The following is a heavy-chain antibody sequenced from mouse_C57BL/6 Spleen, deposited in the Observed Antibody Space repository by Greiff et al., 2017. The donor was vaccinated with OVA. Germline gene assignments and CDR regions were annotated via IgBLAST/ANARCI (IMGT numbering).Heavy chain of an antibody. J-gene: IGHJ3*01. CDR3: ARGELLRCIAY. V-gene: IGHV1-53*01. Sequence: QVQLQQPGTELVKPGASVKLSCKASGYTFTSYWMHWVKQRPGQGLEWIGNINPSNGGTNYNEKFKSKATLTADKSSSTAYMQLSSLTSADSAVYDCARGELLRCIAYWGQGTLVTVSA. CDR2: INPSNGGT. CDR1: GYTFTSYW. D-gene: IGHD1-1*01.